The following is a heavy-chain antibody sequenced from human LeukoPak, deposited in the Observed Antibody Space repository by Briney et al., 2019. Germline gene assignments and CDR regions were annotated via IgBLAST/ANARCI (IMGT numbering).Heavy chain of an antibody. J-gene: IGHJ4*02. CDR2: ISGSGGST. D-gene: IGHD2-2*01. CDR1: GFTFSSYW. V-gene: IGHV3-23*01. CDR3: AEGVGVVPAAVDY. Sequence: GGSLRLSCAASGFTFSSYWMSWFRQAPGKGLEWVSAISGSGGSTYYADSVKGRFTISRDNSKNTLYLQMNSLRAEDTAVYYCAEGVGVVPAAVDYWGQGTLVTVSS.